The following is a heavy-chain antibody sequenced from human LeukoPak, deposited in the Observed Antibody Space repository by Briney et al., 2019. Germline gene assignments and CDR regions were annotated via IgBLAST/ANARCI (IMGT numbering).Heavy chain of an antibody. Sequence: SQTLSLTFAISGDSVSSSSATWNWIRQSPSRGLEWLGRTYYRSKWYNDSAISVKSRIIINADTSKNQFSLHLNSVTPENTAVYHCARGNPRYFDSWGQGTLVTVSS. CDR3: ARGNPRYFDS. CDR1: GDSVSSSSAT. CDR2: TYYRSKWYN. J-gene: IGHJ4*02. V-gene: IGHV6-1*01.